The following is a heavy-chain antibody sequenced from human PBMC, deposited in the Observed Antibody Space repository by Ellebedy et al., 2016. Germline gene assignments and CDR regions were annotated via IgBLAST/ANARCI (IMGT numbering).Heavy chain of an antibody. Sequence: GESLKISCAASGFTFSNYGMHWVRQAPGKGLVWVSRINSDASSTGYADSVKGRFTISRDNAKSTLYLQMNSLRAEDTAVYYCARLKADYGSGSLWGQGTLVTVSS. CDR1: GFTFSNYG. CDR3: ARLKADYGSGSL. J-gene: IGHJ4*02. V-gene: IGHV3-74*01. D-gene: IGHD3-10*01. CDR2: INSDASST.